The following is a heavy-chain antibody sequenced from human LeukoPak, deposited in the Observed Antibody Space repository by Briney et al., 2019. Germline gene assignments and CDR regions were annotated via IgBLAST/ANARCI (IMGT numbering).Heavy chain of an antibody. V-gene: IGHV3-7*03. CDR2: IKRDGSEK. J-gene: IGHJ6*03. Sequence: GGSLRLSCAASGFTLSSYWMNWVRQAPGKGLEWVANIKRDGSEKYYLDSVKGRFTISRDNSKNTLYLQMNSLRAEDTAVYYCAKIPYSSSWYRNYYYMDVWGKGTTVTVSS. CDR1: GFTLSSYW. D-gene: IGHD6-13*01. CDR3: AKIPYSSSWYRNYYYMDV.